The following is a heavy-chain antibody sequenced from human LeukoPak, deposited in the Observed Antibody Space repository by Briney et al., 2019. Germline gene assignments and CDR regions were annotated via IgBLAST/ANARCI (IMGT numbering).Heavy chain of an antibody. CDR1: GFTFSSYA. V-gene: IGHV3-23*01. D-gene: IGHD3-22*01. CDR3: ARLPTFYFDSSHYHYDY. CDR2: ISGSGGST. J-gene: IGHJ4*02. Sequence: GGSLRLSCAASGFTFSSYAMSWVRQAPGKGLEWVPAISGSGGSTYYADSVKGRFTISRDKSKNTLYLQMNSLKVEDTAVYYCARLPTFYFDSSHYHYDYWGRGTQVTVSS.